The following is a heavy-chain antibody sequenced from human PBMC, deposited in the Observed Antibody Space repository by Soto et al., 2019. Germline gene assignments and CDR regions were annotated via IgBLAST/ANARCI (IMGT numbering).Heavy chain of an antibody. Sequence: QVQLVESGGGVVQPGRSLRLSCAASGFTFSSYAMHWVRQAPGKGLEWVAVISYAGSNKYYADSVKGRFTISRDNSKNTLYLQMNSLRAEDTAVYYCARDYRSRFGELFWFDPWGQGTLVTVSS. CDR1: GFTFSSYA. J-gene: IGHJ5*02. CDR2: ISYAGSNK. D-gene: IGHD3-10*01. CDR3: ARDYRSRFGELFWFDP. V-gene: IGHV3-30-3*01.